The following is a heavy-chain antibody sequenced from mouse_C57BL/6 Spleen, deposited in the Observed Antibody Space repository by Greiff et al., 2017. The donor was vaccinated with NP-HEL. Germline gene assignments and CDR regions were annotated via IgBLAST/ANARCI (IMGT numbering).Heavy chain of an antibody. CDR1: GYTFTNYW. D-gene: IGHD1-1*01. J-gene: IGHJ2*01. CDR3: ARGYGSSPYFDY. V-gene: IGHV1-63*01. CDR2: IYPGGGYT. Sequence: QVHVKQSGAELVRPGTSVKMSCKASGYTFTNYWIGWAKQRPGHGLEWIGDIYPGGGYTNYNEKFKGKATLTADKSSSTAYMQFSSLTSEDSAIDYCARGYGSSPYFDYWGQGTTLTVSS.